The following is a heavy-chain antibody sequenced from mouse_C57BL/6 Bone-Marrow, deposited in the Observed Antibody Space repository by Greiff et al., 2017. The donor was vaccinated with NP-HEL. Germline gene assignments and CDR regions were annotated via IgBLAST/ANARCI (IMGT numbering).Heavy chain of an antibody. J-gene: IGHJ1*03. Sequence: QVQLQQSGPGLVQPSQSLSITCTVSGFSLTSYGVHWVRQSPGKGLEWLGVIWSGGSTDYNAACIYRLSISKDNSKNQVFSEMNSLRADDTAIYYCDRKWNGYYPYIDVWGTGTTVTVSS. CDR1: GFSLTSYG. D-gene: IGHD2-3*01. CDR2: IWSGGST. V-gene: IGHV2-2*01. CDR3: DRKWNGYYPYIDV.